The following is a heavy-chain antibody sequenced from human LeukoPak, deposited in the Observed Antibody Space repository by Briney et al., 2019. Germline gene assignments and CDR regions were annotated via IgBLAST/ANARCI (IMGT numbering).Heavy chain of an antibody. CDR1: GFTFSGSA. V-gene: IGHV3-73*01. CDR3: TRPGSGGDYQYYFDY. Sequence: GGSLRLSCAASGFTFSGSAMHWVRQASGKGLEWVGRIRSKANSYATAYAASVKGRFTISRDDSKNTAYLQTNSLKTEDTAVYYCTRPGSGGDYQYYFDYWGQGTLVTVSS. CDR2: IRSKANSYAT. J-gene: IGHJ4*02. D-gene: IGHD2-21*02.